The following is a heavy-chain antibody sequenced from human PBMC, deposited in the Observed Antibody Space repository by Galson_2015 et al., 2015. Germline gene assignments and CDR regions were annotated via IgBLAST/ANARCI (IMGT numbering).Heavy chain of an antibody. D-gene: IGHD4-17*01. CDR2: IYYSGST. CDR3: AREIPRYGDVYYGMDV. J-gene: IGHJ6*02. Sequence: TLSLACPVSGGSISSGDYYWRWVRQPPGQGLEWIGYIYYSGSTYYNPSLKSRVTISVDTSKNQFSLKLSSVTAADTAVYYCAREIPRYGDVYYGMDVWGQGTTVTVSS. V-gene: IGHV4-30-4*01. CDR1: GGSISSGDYY.